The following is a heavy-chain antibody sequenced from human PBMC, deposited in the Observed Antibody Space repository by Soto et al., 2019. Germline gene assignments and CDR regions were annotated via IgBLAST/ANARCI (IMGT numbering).Heavy chain of an antibody. D-gene: IGHD3-22*01. J-gene: IGHJ1*01. Sequence: GASVKVSCKASGYTFTSYGISWVRQAPGQGLEWMGWISAYNGNTNYAQKLQGRVTMTTDTSTSTAYMELRSLRSDDTAGYYCARVGERYYDSSGPRAEYFQHWGQGTLVTVSS. V-gene: IGHV1-18*04. CDR3: ARVGERYYDSSGPRAEYFQH. CDR1: GYTFTSYG. CDR2: ISAYNGNT.